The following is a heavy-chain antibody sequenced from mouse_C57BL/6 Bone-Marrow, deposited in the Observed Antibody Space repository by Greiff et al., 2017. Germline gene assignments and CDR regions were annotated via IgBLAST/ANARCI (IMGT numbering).Heavy chain of an antibody. Sequence: VQLQQPGAELVKPGASVKLSCKASGYTFTSYWMHWVKQRPGQGLEWIGMIHPNSGSTNYNEKFKGKATLTLDTSSSTAYMQLSSLTSEDSAVYYCARDLGRDYFDYWGQGTTLTVSS. J-gene: IGHJ2*01. CDR1: GYTFTSYW. CDR3: ARDLGRDYFDY. V-gene: IGHV1-64*01. D-gene: IGHD4-1*01. CDR2: IHPNSGST.